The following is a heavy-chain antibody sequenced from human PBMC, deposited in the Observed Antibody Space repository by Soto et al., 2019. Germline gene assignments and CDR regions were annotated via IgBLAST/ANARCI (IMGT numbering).Heavy chain of an antibody. D-gene: IGHD1-26*01. J-gene: IGHJ5*02. CDR3: GRPLRRWEGSWFDP. CDR2: IYYTGPT. Sequence: QVQLQESGPGLVKPSQTLSLTCTVSGGSISSGGYYWSWIRQHPGKGLEWIGYIYYTGPTYYNPSPKSRVTISVDTSKNQFALKLRSVTAADTAVYYCGRPLRRWEGSWFDPWGQGTLVTVSS. V-gene: IGHV4-31*03. CDR1: GGSISSGGYY.